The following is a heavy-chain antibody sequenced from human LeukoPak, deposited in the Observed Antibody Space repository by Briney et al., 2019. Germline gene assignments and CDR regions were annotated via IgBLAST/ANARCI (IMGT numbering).Heavy chain of an antibody. CDR1: GFTFSDYY. V-gene: IGHV3-11*06. D-gene: IGHD3-3*01. Sequence: GGSLRLSCAASGFTFSDYYMSWIRQAPGEGLEWVSYISSSSSYTNYADSVKGRFTISRDNAKNSLYLQMNSLRAEDAAVYYCARVRSGDYDFWSGRYYFDYWGQGTLVTVSS. J-gene: IGHJ4*02. CDR3: ARVRSGDYDFWSGRYYFDY. CDR2: ISSSSSYT.